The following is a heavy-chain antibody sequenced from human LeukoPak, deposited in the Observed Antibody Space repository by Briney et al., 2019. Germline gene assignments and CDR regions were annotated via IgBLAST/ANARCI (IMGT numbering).Heavy chain of an antibody. CDR2: IYPGYSDT. Sequence: GESLKISCKGSGYSFTSYWIGWVRQMPGKGLEWMGIIYPGYSDTRYTPSFQGQVTISADKSISTAYLQWSSLKASDTAMYYCARPFYYDSSGYYSLGGYYFDYWGQGTLVTVSS. D-gene: IGHD3-22*01. CDR3: ARPFYYDSSGYYSLGGYYFDY. J-gene: IGHJ4*02. CDR1: GYSFTSYW. V-gene: IGHV5-51*01.